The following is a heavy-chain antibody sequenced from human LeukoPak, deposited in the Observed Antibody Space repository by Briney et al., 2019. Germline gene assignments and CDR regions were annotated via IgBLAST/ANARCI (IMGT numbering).Heavy chain of an antibody. CDR1: GYTFTTYA. D-gene: IGHD6-13*01. CDR2: IIPIFGTA. J-gene: IGHJ6*03. CDR3: ARVGYSSSWSDSYYYYMDV. V-gene: IGHV1-69*13. Sequence: GASVKVSCKASGYTFTTYAMNWVRQAPGQGLEWMGGIIPIFGTANYAQKFQGRVTITADESTSTAYMELSSLRSEDTAVYYCARVGYSSSWSDSYYYYMDVWGKGTTVTISS.